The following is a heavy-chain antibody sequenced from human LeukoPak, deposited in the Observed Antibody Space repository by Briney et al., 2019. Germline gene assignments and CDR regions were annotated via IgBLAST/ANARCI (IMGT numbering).Heavy chain of an antibody. J-gene: IGHJ5*02. V-gene: IGHV4-39*07. Sequence: PSETLSLTCTVSGGSISSSSYYWGWIRQPPRKGLEWIGSIYYSGSTYYSPSLKSRVTISVDTSKNQFSLKLTSVTAADTAVYYCARWSDGSGSPLNWFDPWGQGTLVTVSS. CDR1: GGSISSSSYY. D-gene: IGHD3-10*01. CDR2: IYYSGST. CDR3: ARWSDGSGSPLNWFDP.